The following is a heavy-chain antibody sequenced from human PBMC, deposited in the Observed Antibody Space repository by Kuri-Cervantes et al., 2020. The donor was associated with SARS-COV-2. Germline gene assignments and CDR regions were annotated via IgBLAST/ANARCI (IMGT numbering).Heavy chain of an antibody. CDR1: RGSLSGYH. CDR3: ARGVSGFYYFYYMDV. CDR2: ISHSGRN. Sequence: SETLSLTCAVSRGSLSGYHWSWIRQPPGKGLEWIGGISHSGRNDYSPSYNPSLESLVTISGDMSKNQFSLRLNSVTAADSAVYYCARGVSGFYYFYYMDVWGIGTTVTVSS. V-gene: IGHV4-34*01. D-gene: IGHD3-22*01. J-gene: IGHJ6*03.